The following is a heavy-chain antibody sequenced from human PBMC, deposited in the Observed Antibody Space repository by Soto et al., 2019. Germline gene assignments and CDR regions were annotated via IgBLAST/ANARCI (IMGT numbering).Heavy chain of an antibody. D-gene: IGHD1-20*01. CDR1: GFTVGSNY. CDR3: ARGRYFDY. V-gene: IGHV3-53*01. Sequence: PGGSLRLSCAASGFTVGSNYMTWVRQAPGKGLEWVSVIYSGGSTYYADSVKGRFTISRDNSRNTLYLQMNSLRAEDTAVYYCARGRYFDYWGQGSLVTVSS. J-gene: IGHJ4*02. CDR2: IYSGGST.